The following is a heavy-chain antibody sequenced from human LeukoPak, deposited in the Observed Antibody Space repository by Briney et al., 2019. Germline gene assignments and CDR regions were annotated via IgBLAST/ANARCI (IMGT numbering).Heavy chain of an antibody. CDR1: GGSISSYY. Sequence: PSETLSLTCTVSGGSISSYYWSWIRQPPGKGLEWIGYIYYSGSINYNPSLKSRVTISVDTSKNQFSLKLSSVTAADTAVYYCARGLSDYYDSSGYYHYPTLFDYWGQGTLVTVSS. V-gene: IGHV4-59*12. CDR2: IYYSGSI. D-gene: IGHD3-22*01. CDR3: ARGLSDYYDSSGYYHYPTLFDY. J-gene: IGHJ4*02.